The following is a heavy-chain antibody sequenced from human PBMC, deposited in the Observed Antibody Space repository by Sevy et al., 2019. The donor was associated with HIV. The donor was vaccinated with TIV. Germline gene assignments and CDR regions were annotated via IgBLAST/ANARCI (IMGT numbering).Heavy chain of an antibody. J-gene: IGHJ4*02. V-gene: IGHV3-7*03. CDR3: ARGARLFAD. Sequence: GGSLRLSCTASGFTFSSYWMAWVRQAPGKGLEWVANINQDGSEKYYLDSVKGRFTISRDNAMNSLYLQMNSLSAEDTAVYYCARGARLFADWGQGTLVTVSS. CDR2: INQDGSEK. CDR1: GFTFSSYW. D-gene: IGHD3-3*01.